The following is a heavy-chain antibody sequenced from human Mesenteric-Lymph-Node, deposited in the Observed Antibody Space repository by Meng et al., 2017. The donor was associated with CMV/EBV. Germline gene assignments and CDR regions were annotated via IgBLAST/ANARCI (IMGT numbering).Heavy chain of an antibody. V-gene: IGHV5-51*01. J-gene: IGHJ4*02. Sequence: ISCKGSGYSFTTYWIAWVRQMPGMGLEWMGIIYPGDSDLRYSPSFQGQVTISADKSISTAYLQWSSLKASDTAMYYCARRSGSFYDYWGQGTLVTVSS. CDR3: ARRSGSFYDY. CDR1: GYSFTTYW. D-gene: IGHD1-26*01. CDR2: IYPGDSDL.